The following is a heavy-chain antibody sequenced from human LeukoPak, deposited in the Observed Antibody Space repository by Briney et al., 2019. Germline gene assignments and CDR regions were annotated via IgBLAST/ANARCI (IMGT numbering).Heavy chain of an antibody. J-gene: IGHJ5*02. CDR1: GGSFSGYY. D-gene: IGHD6-19*01. V-gene: IGHV4-34*01. CDR2: INHSGST. CDR3: ARHRSSGWYRWFDP. Sequence: SETLSLTCAVSGGSFSGYYWSWIRQPPGKGLEWIGEINHSGSTNYNPSLKSRVTISVDTSKNQFSLKLSSVTAADTAVYYCARHRSSGWYRWFDPWGQGTLVTVSS.